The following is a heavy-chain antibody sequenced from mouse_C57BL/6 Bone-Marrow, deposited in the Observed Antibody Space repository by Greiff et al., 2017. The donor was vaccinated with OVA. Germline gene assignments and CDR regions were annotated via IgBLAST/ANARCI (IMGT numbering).Heavy chain of an antibody. CDR2: ICPGDGDT. CDR1: GYAFSNYW. V-gene: IGHV1-80*01. J-gene: IGHJ2*01. CDR3: ARGGF. Sequence: VQLQQSGAELVKPGASVKISCTASGYAFSNYWMKWVEQSPGKGLEWIGQICPGDGDTYYNGKFKGKATLTADKTTSTAYMQVSGLTSEDSAVYFYARGGFWGQGTTLTVSS.